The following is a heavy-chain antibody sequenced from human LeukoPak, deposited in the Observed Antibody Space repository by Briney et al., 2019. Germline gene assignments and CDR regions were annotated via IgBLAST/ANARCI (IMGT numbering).Heavy chain of an antibody. V-gene: IGHV4-59*12. CDR2: IYYRGST. CDR1: GGSISSYY. D-gene: IGHD6-13*01. CDR3: ARDTGYLAEAAEYFQH. J-gene: IGHJ1*01. Sequence: PSETLSLTCTVSGGSISSYYWSWVRQSPGKGLEWIGYIYYRGSTTYNPSLKSRVTISVDTSKNQFSLKLSSVTAADTAVYYCARDTGYLAEAAEYFQHWGQGTLVTVSS.